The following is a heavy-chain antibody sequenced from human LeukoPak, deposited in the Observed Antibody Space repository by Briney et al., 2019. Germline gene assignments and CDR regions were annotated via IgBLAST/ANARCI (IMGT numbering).Heavy chain of an antibody. Sequence: GGSLRLSCAASGFTFSSYSMNWVRQAPGKGLEWVSYISSSSSTIYYADSVKGRFTISRDNAKNSLYLQMNRLRDEDTAVYYCARGKGLHTFDYWGQGTLVTVSS. CDR3: ARGKGLHTFDY. D-gene: IGHD2-15*01. CDR1: GFTFSSYS. V-gene: IGHV3-48*02. CDR2: ISSSSSTI. J-gene: IGHJ4*02.